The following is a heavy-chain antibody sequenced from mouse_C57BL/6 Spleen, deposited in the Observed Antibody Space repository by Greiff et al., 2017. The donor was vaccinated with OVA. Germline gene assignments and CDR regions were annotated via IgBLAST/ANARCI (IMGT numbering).Heavy chain of an antibody. CDR1: GYSITSGYY. CDR3: ARDLTGTETY. Sequence: VQLKESGPGLVKPSQSLSLTCSVTGYSITSGYYWNWIRQFPGNKLEWMGYISYDGSNNYNPSLKNRISITRDTSKNQFFLKLNSVTTEDTATYYCARDLTGTETYWGQGTLVTVSA. CDR2: ISYDGSN. D-gene: IGHD4-1*01. J-gene: IGHJ3*01. V-gene: IGHV3-6*01.